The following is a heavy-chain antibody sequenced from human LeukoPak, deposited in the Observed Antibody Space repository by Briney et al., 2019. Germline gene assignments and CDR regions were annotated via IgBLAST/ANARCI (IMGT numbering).Heavy chain of an antibody. CDR3: AKDGSAYEPYYFDY. D-gene: IGHD5-12*01. CDR1: GFTFSSYA. J-gene: IGHJ4*02. V-gene: IGHV3-23*01. Sequence: GGSLGLSCAASGFTFSSYAMSWVRQAPGKGLEWVSAISGSGGSTYYADSVKGRFTISRDNPKNTLYLQMNSLRAEDTAVYYCAKDGSAYEPYYFDYWGQGTLVTVSS. CDR2: ISGSGGST.